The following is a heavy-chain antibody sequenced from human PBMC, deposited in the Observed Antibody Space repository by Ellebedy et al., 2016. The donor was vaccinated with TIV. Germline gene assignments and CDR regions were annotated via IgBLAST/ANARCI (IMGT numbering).Heavy chain of an antibody. CDR2: ISGSGGST. D-gene: IGHD2-15*01. CDR3: AKDRALGYCTGGSCNTK. V-gene: IGHV3-23*01. CDR1: GFTFSSFV. Sequence: GESLKISCAASGFTFSSFVMSWVRQAPGKGLEWVSAISGSGGSTYYADSVKGRCTISRDISRHTLYLQMNSLRAEDTAVYYCAKDRALGYCTGGSCNTKWGQGTLVTVSS. J-gene: IGHJ4*02.